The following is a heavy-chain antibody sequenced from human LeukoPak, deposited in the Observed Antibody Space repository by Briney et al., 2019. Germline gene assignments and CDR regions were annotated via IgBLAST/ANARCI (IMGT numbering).Heavy chain of an antibody. CDR1: GYTFTSYG. V-gene: IGHV1-18*01. CDR2: ISAYNGNT. Sequence: ASVKVSCKASGYTFTSYGISWVRQAPGQGLEWMGWISAYNGNTNYAQKFQGGVTMTTDTSTSTAYMELTSLRSDDTAVYYCARAAGGWFGELLSAYYYYMDVWGKGTTVTISS. CDR3: ARAAGGWFGELLSAYYYYMDV. J-gene: IGHJ6*03. D-gene: IGHD3-10*01.